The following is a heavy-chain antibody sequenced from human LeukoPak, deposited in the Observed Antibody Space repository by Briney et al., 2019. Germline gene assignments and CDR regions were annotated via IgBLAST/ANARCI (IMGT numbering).Heavy chain of an antibody. D-gene: IGHD6-19*01. CDR3: ARAPRYSSGWYFDY. V-gene: IGHV3-74*01. J-gene: IGHJ4*02. CDR2: INSDGSST. Sequence: PGGSLRLSCAASGFTFSSYWMHWVRQAPGKGLVWVSRINSDGSSTSYADSVKGRFTISRDNAKNTLYLQMNSLRAEDTAVYYCARAPRYSSGWYFDYWGQGTLVTVPS. CDR1: GFTFSSYW.